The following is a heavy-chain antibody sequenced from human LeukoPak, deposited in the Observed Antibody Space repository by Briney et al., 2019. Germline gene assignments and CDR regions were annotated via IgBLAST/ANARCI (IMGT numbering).Heavy chain of an antibody. V-gene: IGHV3-33*03. J-gene: IGHJ4*02. CDR2: IWYDGSNK. Sequence: GGSLRLSCATSGFSFSDYGMHWDRQAPREGLEWVAGIWYDGSNKYYEDSVKGRFTISRDNAKNSLYLQMDSLRAEDTAVYYCARADCSGGSCYSLFDYWGQGTLVTVSS. CDR3: ARADCSGGSCYSLFDY. D-gene: IGHD2-15*01. CDR1: GFSFSDYG.